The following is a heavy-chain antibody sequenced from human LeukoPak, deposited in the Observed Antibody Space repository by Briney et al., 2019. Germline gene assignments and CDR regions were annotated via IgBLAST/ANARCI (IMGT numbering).Heavy chain of an antibody. CDR2: IRSKSNNYAT. Sequence: PGGSLRLSCAASDFTFSGSSMHWVRQASGKRLEGVGRIRSKSNNYATVYAASVNGSFTICRDDSKNTAYLQMNSLETEDTAVYYCTTTAAKADNYYYAMDVWGKGTTVTVSS. J-gene: IGHJ6*04. V-gene: IGHV3-73*01. D-gene: IGHD1-26*01. CDR3: TTTAAKADNYYYAMDV. CDR1: DFTFSGSS.